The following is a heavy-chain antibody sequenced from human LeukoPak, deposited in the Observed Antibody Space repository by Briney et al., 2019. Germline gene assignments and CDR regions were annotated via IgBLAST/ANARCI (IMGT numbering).Heavy chain of an antibody. CDR2: IQQDGSEK. CDR3: ARGPSGYHNT. D-gene: IGHD5-12*01. Sequence: GGSLRLSCAASGLTFSSYWMSWVRQAPGKGLEWVANIQQDGSEKYYVDSVKGRFTISRDNAKNSLYLQMNSLRAEDTAVYYCARGPSGYHNTGGQGTLVTVSS. CDR1: GLTFSSYW. V-gene: IGHV3-7*03. J-gene: IGHJ4*02.